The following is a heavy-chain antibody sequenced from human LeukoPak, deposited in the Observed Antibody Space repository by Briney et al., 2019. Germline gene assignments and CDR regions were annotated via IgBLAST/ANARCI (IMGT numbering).Heavy chain of an antibody. Sequence: SETLSLTCTVSGGSISSYYWSWIRQPPGKGLEWIGYIYYSGSTNYNPSLKSRVTISVDTSKNQFSLKLSSVTAADTAVYYCARVMGYCSGGSCYSDYYYYYMDVWGKGTTVTVSS. D-gene: IGHD2-15*01. CDR2: IYYSGST. CDR1: GGSISSYY. V-gene: IGHV4-59*01. J-gene: IGHJ6*03. CDR3: ARVMGYCSGGSCYSDYYYYYMDV.